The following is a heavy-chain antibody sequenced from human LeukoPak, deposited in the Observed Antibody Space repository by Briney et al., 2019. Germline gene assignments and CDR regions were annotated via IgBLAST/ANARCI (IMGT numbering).Heavy chain of an antibody. V-gene: IGHV4-34*01. CDR2: INHSGST. J-gene: IGHJ6*03. CDR3: ARAWIVVVQAAQKAKGYYMDV. Sequence: SETLSLTCAVYGGSFSGYYWRWIRQPPGKGLEWIGEINHSGSTNYIPSLKSRVTISVDTFKDQFSLKLSSVTAADTAVYYCARAWIVVVQAAQKAKGYYMDVWGKGTTVTVSS. D-gene: IGHD2-2*01. CDR1: GGSFSGYY.